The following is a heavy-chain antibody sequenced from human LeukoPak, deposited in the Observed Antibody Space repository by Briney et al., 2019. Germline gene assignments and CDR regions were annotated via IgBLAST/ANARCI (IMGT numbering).Heavy chain of an antibody. CDR1: GYTFTSYY. J-gene: IGHJ4*02. V-gene: IGHV1-46*01. CDR2: INPSGGST. CDR3: ARGCSGGSCYLIDY. Sequence: GASVKVSCKASGYTFTSYYIHWVRQAPGQGLEWMAVINPSGGSTSYAQKFQGRVTMTRDTSTTAVYMELSSLRSEDTAVYYCARGCSGGSCYLIDYWGQGTLVTVSS. D-gene: IGHD2-15*01.